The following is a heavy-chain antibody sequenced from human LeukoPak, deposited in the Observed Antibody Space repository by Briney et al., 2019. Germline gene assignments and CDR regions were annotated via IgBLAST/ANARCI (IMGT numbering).Heavy chain of an antibody. J-gene: IGHJ4*02. CDR3: AREGVLGYCSSTSCCSERYFDY. D-gene: IGHD2-2*01. CDR1: GYTFTSYG. CDR2: IIAFIGNT. Sequence: ASVRVSCKAAGYTFTSYGISWVRQAPGQGLEWMGWIIAFIGNTSYAQKLQGRVTMTTDTSTSTAYMELRSLISEDTTVYYCAREGVLGYCSSTSCCSERYFDYWGQGTLVTVSS. V-gene: IGHV1-18*01.